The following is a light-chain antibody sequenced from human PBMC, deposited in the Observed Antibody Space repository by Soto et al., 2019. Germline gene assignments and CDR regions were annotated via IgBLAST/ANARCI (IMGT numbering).Light chain of an antibody. CDR2: EVI. J-gene: IGLJ3*02. Sequence: QSALTQPPSASGSPGQSVTISCTGTSSDVGGYNYVSWYQQHPGKAPKLMIYEVIKRPSGVPDRFSGSKSGNTASLTVSGLQAEDEADYYCSSYAGSNLWVFGGGTKVTVL. CDR3: SSYAGSNLWV. CDR1: SSDVGGYNY. V-gene: IGLV2-8*01.